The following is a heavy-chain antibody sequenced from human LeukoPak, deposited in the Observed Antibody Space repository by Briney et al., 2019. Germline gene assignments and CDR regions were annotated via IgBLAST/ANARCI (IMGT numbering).Heavy chain of an antibody. V-gene: IGHV4-39*01. D-gene: IGHD4-17*01. CDR1: GGSIISNTYY. Sequence: PSETLSLTCTVSGGSIISNTYYWGWIRQPPGKGLEWIGSIYFSGSTYYNPSLKSRVTISVDTSKNQFSLNLSSVTAADTAVYYCARQEVTTYWGQGTLVTVSS. CDR3: ARQEVTTY. J-gene: IGHJ4*02. CDR2: IYFSGST.